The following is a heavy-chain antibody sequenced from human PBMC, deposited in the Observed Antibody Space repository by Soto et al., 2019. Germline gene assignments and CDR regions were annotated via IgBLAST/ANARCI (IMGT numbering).Heavy chain of an antibody. D-gene: IGHD2-2*01. CDR2: IYDSEKI. CDR1: GGSVSSSGYY. V-gene: IGHV4-39*01. J-gene: IGHJ6*02. CDR3: ARGSEPAALYYYYYYGMDV. Sequence: SETLSLTCTVSGGSVSSSGYYWGWVRQPPGKGLEWIASIYDSEKIYNNPSLKSRVTISLDTSKNQFSLKLRSVTAADTAVYYCARGSEPAALYYYYYYGMDVWGQGTTVTVSS.